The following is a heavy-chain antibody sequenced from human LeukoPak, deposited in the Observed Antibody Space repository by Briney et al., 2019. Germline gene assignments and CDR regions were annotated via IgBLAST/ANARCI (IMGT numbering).Heavy chain of an antibody. CDR3: ARAGHSADDAMLHLRD. CDR1: GGTFSSYA. J-gene: IGHJ4*02. V-gene: IGHV1-69*13. Sequence: SVKVSCKASGGTFSSYAISWVRQAPGQGLEWMGGIIPIFGTANYAQKFQGRVTITADESTSTAYMELSSLRSEDTAVYYCARAGHSADDAMLHLRDWGQGTLVTVSS. D-gene: IGHD2-15*01. CDR2: IIPIFGTA.